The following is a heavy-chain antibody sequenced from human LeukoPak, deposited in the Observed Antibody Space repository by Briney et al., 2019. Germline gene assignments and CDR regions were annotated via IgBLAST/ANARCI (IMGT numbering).Heavy chain of an antibody. Sequence: SETLSLTCAVYGGSFSGYYWSWIRQPPGKGLEWIGEINHSGSTNYNPSLKSRVTISVDTSKNQFSLKLSSLTAADTAVYYCARGPYKYDGSGAFDIWGQGTMVTVSS. CDR2: INHSGST. J-gene: IGHJ3*02. D-gene: IGHD3-22*01. V-gene: IGHV4-34*01. CDR3: ARGPYKYDGSGAFDI. CDR1: GGSFSGYY.